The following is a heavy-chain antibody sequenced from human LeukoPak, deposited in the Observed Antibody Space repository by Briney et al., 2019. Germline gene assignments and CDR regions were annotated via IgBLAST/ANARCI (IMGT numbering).Heavy chain of an antibody. CDR3: ARADPSYGDYPYYFDY. CDR2: ISSSGSTI. V-gene: IGHV3-11*01. CDR1: GFTFSDYY. D-gene: IGHD4-17*01. J-gene: IGHJ4*02. Sequence: GGSLRLSCAASGFTFSDYYMSWIRQAPGKGLEWVSYISSSGSTIYYADSVKGRFTISRDNAKNSLYLQMNSLRAEDTAVYYCARADPSYGDYPYYFDYWGQGTLVTVSS.